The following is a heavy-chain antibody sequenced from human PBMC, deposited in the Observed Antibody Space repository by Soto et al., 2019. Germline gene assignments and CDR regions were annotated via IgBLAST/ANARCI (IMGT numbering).Heavy chain of an antibody. J-gene: IGHJ4*02. CDR2: IKTNTVGGTT. Sequence: EVQLVESGGGLAKPGGSLTLSCAASGFSFSNVWMSWVRQAPGKGLEWVGHIKTNTVGGTTEYTAPVRGRFTISRDDSKHTLYLQMNSLKTEDTGVYYCTTYSTQTFCDGGPCYSIQTNLHDSWGQGILVTVSS. CDR1: GFSFSNVW. D-gene: IGHD2-15*01. V-gene: IGHV3-15*01. CDR3: TTYSTQTFCDGGPCYSIQTNLHDS.